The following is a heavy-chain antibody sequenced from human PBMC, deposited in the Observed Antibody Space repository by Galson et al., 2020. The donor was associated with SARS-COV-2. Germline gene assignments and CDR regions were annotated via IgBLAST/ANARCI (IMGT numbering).Heavy chain of an antibody. Sequence: ARSLRLSCAASGFTFSNYAMSWVRQAPGKGLEWVSTISGSGSGTYYADSVKGRFATSRDNNKNTLYLQMNSLGADDTAVYYCAKVPDYGFWSGYFNGWFDSWGQGTLVTVSS. D-gene: IGHD3-3*01. CDR1: GFTFSNYA. CDR2: ISGSGSGT. CDR3: AKVPDYGFWSGYFNGWFDS. V-gene: IGHV3-23*01. J-gene: IGHJ5*01.